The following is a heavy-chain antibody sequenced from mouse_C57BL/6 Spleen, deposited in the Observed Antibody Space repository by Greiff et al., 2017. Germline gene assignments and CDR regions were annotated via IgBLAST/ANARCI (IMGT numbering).Heavy chain of an antibody. Sequence: VQLQQSGPELVKPGASVKISCKASGYSFTGYYMHWVKQSSEKSLEWIGEINPSTGGTSYNQKFKGKATLTVDKSSSTAYMQLKSLTSEDSAVYYCEREGYDGYYWGQGTLVTVSA. CDR2: INPSTGGT. V-gene: IGHV1-43*01. D-gene: IGHD2-3*01. J-gene: IGHJ3*01. CDR1: GYSFTGYY. CDR3: EREGYDGYY.